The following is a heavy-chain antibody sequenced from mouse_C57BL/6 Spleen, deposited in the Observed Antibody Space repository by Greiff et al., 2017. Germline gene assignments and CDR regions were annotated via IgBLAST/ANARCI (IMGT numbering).Heavy chain of an antibody. V-gene: IGHV1-26*01. J-gene: IGHJ2*01. CDR1: GYTFTDYY. CDR2: INPNNGGT. CDR3: ARYYYGSSLDY. D-gene: IGHD1-1*01. Sequence: EVQLQQSGPELVKPGASVKISCKASGYTFTDYYMNWVKQSHGKSLEWIGDINPNNGGTSYNQKFKGKATLTVDKSSSTAYMELRSLTSEDSAVDYCARYYYGSSLDYWGQGTTLTVSS.